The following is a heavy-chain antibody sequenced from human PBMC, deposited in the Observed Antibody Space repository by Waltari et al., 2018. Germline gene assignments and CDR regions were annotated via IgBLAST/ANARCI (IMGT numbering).Heavy chain of an antibody. V-gene: IGHV3-9*01. D-gene: IGHD2-15*01. J-gene: IGHJ6*02. Sequence: EVQLVESGGCLVQPGRSLRLSCAASGFTFDDYAMHWVRQAPGKGLEWVSGMSWNRGSLGYADSVKGRFTISRDNAKNSLYLQMNSLRAEDRALYYCAKDYCSGGSCYYYYGMDVWGQGTTVTVSS. CDR3: AKDYCSGGSCYYYYGMDV. CDR2: MSWNRGSL. CDR1: GFTFDDYA.